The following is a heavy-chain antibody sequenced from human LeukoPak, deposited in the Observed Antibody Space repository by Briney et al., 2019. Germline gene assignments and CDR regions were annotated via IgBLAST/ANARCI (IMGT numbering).Heavy chain of an antibody. J-gene: IGHJ4*02. V-gene: IGHV3-9*01. Sequence: PGGSLRLSCAASGFTFDDYAMHWVRQAPGKGLEWVSGISWNSGSIGYADSVKGRFTISRDNAKNSLYLQMNSLRAEDTALYYCVGTIPRPGVDIEHYFDYWGQGTLVTVSS. D-gene: IGHD3-3*01. CDR1: GFTFDDYA. CDR2: ISWNSGSI. CDR3: VGTIPRPGVDIEHYFDY.